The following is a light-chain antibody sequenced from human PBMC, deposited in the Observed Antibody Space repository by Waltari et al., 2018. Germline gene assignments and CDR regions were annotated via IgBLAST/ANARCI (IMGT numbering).Light chain of an antibody. CDR1: QSIGTY. Sequence: DIQMTQSPSTLSASVGDRVTITCRASQSIGTYLAWYQQKPGKAPKLLIYEASTLEGGVPSRFSGSGSGTEFTLTINSLQAEDFATYYCQQYNSYRTFGQGTKVEVK. CDR2: EAS. J-gene: IGKJ1*01. CDR3: QQYNSYRT. V-gene: IGKV1-5*03.